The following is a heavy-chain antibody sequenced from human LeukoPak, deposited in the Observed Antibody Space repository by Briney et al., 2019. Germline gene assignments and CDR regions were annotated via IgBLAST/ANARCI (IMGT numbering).Heavy chain of an antibody. CDR2: INPSGGST. CDR1: GGTFSSYA. J-gene: IGHJ5*02. Sequence: GASVKVSCKASGGTFSSYAISWVRQAPGQGLEWMGIINPSGGSTSYAQKFQGRVTMTRDTSTSTVYMELSSLRSEDTAVYYCATAPLGSPSWFDPWGQGTLVTVSS. V-gene: IGHV1-46*01. CDR3: ATAPLGSPSWFDP.